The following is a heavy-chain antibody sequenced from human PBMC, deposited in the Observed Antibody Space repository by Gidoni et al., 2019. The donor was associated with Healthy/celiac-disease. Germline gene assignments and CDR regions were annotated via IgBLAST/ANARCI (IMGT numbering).Heavy chain of an antibody. D-gene: IGHD6-6*01. J-gene: IGHJ4*02. Sequence: QVQLVQSGAEVKKPGSSVKVSCKASGGTFSSYAIFGTANYAQKFQGRVTITADKSTSTAYMELSSLRSEDTAVYYCARVAARPYYFDYWGQGTLVTVSS. CDR2: FGTA. CDR1: GGTFSSYA. V-gene: IGHV1-69*06. CDR3: ARVAARPYYFDY.